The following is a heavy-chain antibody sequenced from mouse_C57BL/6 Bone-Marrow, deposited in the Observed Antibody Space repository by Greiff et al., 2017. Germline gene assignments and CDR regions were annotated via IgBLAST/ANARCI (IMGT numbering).Heavy chain of an antibody. CDR1: GFTFSSYA. CDR2: ISAGGSYT. D-gene: IGHD2-3*01. Sequence: EVQGVEPGGGLVKPGGSLKLSCAASGFTFSSYAMSWVRQTPVKRLEWVATISAGGSYTYYPDNVKGRFTISRDNATNNLYLQMRHLKSEDTAMYYSAREGGWWYFDVWGTGTTVTVSS. CDR3: AREGGWWYFDV. J-gene: IGHJ1*03. V-gene: IGHV5-4*01.